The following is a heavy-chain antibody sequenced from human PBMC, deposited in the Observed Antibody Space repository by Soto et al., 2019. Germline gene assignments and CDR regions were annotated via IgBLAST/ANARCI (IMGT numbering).Heavy chain of an antibody. D-gene: IGHD5-12*01. CDR2: INGDGSSA. CDR3: TRDGRWLQRRDPFAM. V-gene: IGHV3-74*01. Sequence: EVQLVESGGGVVQPGGSLRLSCAASGFTFNSYWMHWVRQAPGKGLVWVSRINGDGSSADYADSVKGRFTVSRDNAKNTQYLQMNSLRAEDTAVYFCTRDGRWLQRRDPFAMWGQGTVVTVSS. CDR1: GFTFNSYW. J-gene: IGHJ3*02.